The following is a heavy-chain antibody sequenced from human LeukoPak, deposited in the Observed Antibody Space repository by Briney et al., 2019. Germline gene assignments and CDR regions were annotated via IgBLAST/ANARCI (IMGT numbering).Heavy chain of an antibody. CDR1: GYTFTSYG. D-gene: IGHD3-10*01. J-gene: IGHJ6*03. V-gene: IGHV1-18*01. CDR3: ARGVLLWFGELPPYYYYYMDV. CDR2: ITAYNGNT. Sequence: ASVKVSCKASGYTFTSYGISWVRQAPGQGLEWMGWITAYNGNTNYAQKRQGRVTMTTDTSTSTAYMEQRSLRSDDTAVSYCARGVLLWFGELPPYYYYYMDVWGKGTTVTISS.